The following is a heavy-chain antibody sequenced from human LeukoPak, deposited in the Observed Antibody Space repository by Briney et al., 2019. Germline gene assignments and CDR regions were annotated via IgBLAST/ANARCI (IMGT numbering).Heavy chain of an antibody. CDR3: AREGWLGTDY. J-gene: IGHJ4*02. CDR1: GFTFSSYA. Sequence: GGSLRLSCAASGFTFSSYAMHWVRQAPGKGLEYVSAISSNGGSTYYANSVKGRFTISRDNSKNTLYLQMGSLRAEDMAVYYCAREGWLGTDYWGQGTLVTVSS. V-gene: IGHV3-64*01. D-gene: IGHD6-19*01. CDR2: ISSNGGST.